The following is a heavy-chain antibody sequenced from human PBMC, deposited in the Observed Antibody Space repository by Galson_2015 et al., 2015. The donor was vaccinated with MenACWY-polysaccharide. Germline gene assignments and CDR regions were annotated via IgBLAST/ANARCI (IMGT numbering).Heavy chain of an antibody. D-gene: IGHD2-2*01. CDR1: GFSFRSYW. CDR3: AKVMTYLYQYIDV. V-gene: IGHV3-30*18. J-gene: IGHJ5*02. Sequence: SLRLSCAASGFSFRSYWMSWVRQAPGKGLEWVAVISYGGDSQYYGDSVRGRFTISTDTSNNTLYLQMTSLTTEDTAVYYCAKVMTYLYQYIDVWGQGTLVIVSS. CDR2: ISYGGDSQ.